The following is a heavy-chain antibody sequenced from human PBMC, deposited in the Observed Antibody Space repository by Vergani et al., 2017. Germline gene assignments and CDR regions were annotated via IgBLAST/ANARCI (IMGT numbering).Heavy chain of an antibody. J-gene: IGHJ3*02. CDR2: TLYDGSNK. Sequence: QVQLVESGGGVVQTGRSLRLSCAASGFTFSSYGMHWVRQAPGKGLEWVAVTLYDGSNKYYADSVKGRFTISRDNSKNTLYLQMNSLRAEDTAVYYCAKCSGGSCYGDDAFDIWSQGTMVAVTS. CDR1: GFTFSSYG. D-gene: IGHD2-15*01. CDR3: AKCSGGSCYGDDAFDI. V-gene: IGHV3-30*18.